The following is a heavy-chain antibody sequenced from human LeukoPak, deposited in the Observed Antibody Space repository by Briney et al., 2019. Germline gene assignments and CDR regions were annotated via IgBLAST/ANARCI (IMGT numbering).Heavy chain of an antibody. V-gene: IGHV3-9*01. J-gene: IGHJ6*02. Sequence: GGSLRLSCAASGFTFDDYAMHWVRQAPGKGLEWVSGISWNSGSIGYADSVKGRFTISRDNSKNTLYLQMNSLRAEDTAVYYCARGITMVRGVIPRYYYGMDVWGQGTTVTVSS. CDR1: GFTFDDYA. CDR3: ARGITMVRGVIPRYYYGMDV. D-gene: IGHD3-10*01. CDR2: ISWNSGSI.